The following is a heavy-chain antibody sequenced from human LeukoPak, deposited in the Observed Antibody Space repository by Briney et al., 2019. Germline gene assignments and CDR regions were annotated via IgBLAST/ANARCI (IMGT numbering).Heavy chain of an antibody. CDR1: GFTFSSSA. Sequence: PGGSLRLSCAASGFTFSSSAMSWVRQAPGKGLEWVANIKQDGSEKYYVDSVKGRFTISRDNAKNSLYLQMNSLRAEDTAVYYCARDPFCSGGSCYPNFYGMDVWGQGTTVTVSS. J-gene: IGHJ6*02. CDR2: IKQDGSEK. CDR3: ARDPFCSGGSCYPNFYGMDV. D-gene: IGHD2-15*01. V-gene: IGHV3-7*03.